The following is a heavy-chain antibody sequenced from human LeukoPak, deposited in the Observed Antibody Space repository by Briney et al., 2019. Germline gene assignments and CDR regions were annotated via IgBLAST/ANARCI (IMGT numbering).Heavy chain of an antibody. CDR3: AQGANYNFDY. J-gene: IGHJ4*02. D-gene: IGHD4/OR15-4a*01. V-gene: IGHV3-30*02. CDR2: KRNDGSTK. Sequence: GGSLRLSCVVSGFTFRSYGVHWVRQAPGKGLEWVTFKRNDGSTKFYADSVKGRFTISRDDSKSTSYLQMNSLTPDDTAVYYCAQGANYNFDYWGQGTLVTVSS. CDR1: GFTFRSYG.